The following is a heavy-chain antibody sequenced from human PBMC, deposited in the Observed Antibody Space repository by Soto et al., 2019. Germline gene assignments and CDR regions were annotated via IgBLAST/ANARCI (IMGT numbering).Heavy chain of an antibody. J-gene: IGHJ4*02. D-gene: IGHD2-8*01. CDR1: GGTFSSYT. Sequence: ASVKVSCKASGGTFSSYTISWVRQAPGQGLEWMGRIIPILGIANYAQKFQGRVTITADKSTSTAYMELSSLRSEDTAVYYCARVHCTNGVCYTGGFDYWGQGTLVTVSS. CDR2: IIPILGIA. CDR3: ARVHCTNGVCYTGGFDY. V-gene: IGHV1-69*02.